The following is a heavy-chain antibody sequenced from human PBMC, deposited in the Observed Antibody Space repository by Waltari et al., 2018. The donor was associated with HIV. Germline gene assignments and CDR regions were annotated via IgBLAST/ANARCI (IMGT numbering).Heavy chain of an antibody. Sequence: QVQLQQWGAGLLKPSETLSLTCAVYGGSFSGYYWSWIRQPPGKGLEWIGEINHSGSINYKPSLKSRVTISVDTSKNQFSLKLSSVTAADTAVYYCARGRSPYSSGWYASEYWGQGTLVTVSS. J-gene: IGHJ4*02. V-gene: IGHV4-34*01. CDR3: ARGRSPYSSGWYASEY. CDR1: GGSFSGYY. D-gene: IGHD6-19*01. CDR2: INHSGSI.